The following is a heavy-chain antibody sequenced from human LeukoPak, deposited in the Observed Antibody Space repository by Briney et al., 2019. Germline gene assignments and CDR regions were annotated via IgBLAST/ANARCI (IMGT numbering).Heavy chain of an antibody. J-gene: IGHJ4*02. D-gene: IGHD3-10*01. V-gene: IGHV3-30*02. CDR2: IRYDGSNK. CDR3: AKDHRVTYGSGSYCHY. CDR1: GFTFSSYG. Sequence: GGSLRLSCAASGFTFSSYGMHWVRQAPGKGLEWVAFIRYDGSNKYYADSVKGRFTISRDNSKNTLYLQMNSLRAEDTAVYYCAKDHRVTYGSGSYCHYWGQGTLVTVSS.